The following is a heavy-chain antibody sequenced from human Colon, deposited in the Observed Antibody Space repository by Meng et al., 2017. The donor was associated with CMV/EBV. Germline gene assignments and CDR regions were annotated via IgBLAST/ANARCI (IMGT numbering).Heavy chain of an antibody. J-gene: IGHJ6*02. D-gene: IGHD6-19*01. CDR3: ATGKAVAGKSYYYYGMDL. Sequence: GGSLRLSCEASGFTFSTSSMNWVRQAAGKGLEWISYISDSSRTIFYADSVKGRFTISRDNARNSVLLQMNSLRAEDTAVYYCATGKAVAGKSYYYYGMDLWGQGTTVTVSS. CDR1: GFTFSTSS. CDR2: ISDSSRTI. V-gene: IGHV3-48*04.